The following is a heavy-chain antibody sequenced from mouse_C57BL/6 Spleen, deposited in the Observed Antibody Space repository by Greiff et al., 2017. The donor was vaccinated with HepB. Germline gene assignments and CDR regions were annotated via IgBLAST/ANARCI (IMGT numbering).Heavy chain of an antibody. Sequence: VQLQQPGAELVKPGASVKLSCKASGYTFTSYWIHWVKQRPGQGLEWIGMIHPNSGSTNYNEKFKSKATLTVDKSSSTAYMQLSSLTSEDSAVYYCARDRIYYYGSSWDYWGQGTTLTVSS. V-gene: IGHV1-64*01. D-gene: IGHD1-1*01. J-gene: IGHJ2*01. CDR1: GYTFTSYW. CDR3: ARDRIYYYGSSWDY. CDR2: IHPNSGST.